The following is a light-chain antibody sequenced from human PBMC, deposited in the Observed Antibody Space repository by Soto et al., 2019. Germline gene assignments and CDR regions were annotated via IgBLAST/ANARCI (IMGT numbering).Light chain of an antibody. V-gene: IGKV1-39*01. CDR3: QQSYSLSPIT. CDR2: AAS. CDR1: ETISTF. Sequence: DIQMTQSPSSLSASVGDRVTLTCRASETISTFLNWYQHKPGRAPKLLIYAASRLQSGVPSRFSGSGSGTDFTLTINGLQPEDFASYYCQQSYSLSPITFGQGTKVDI. J-gene: IGKJ1*01.